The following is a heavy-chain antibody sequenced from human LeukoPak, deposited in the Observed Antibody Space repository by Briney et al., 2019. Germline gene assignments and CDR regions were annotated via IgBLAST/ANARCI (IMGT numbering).Heavy chain of an antibody. D-gene: IGHD2-2*01. J-gene: IGHJ4*02. CDR3: AREGSSAISHAADY. V-gene: IGHV3-7*01. CDR2: INQDGGER. CDR1: GFSFGNYW. Sequence: GGPLRLSCAAPGFSFGNYWRSWVRQAPDKGLKWVANINQDGGERHYVDSVRGRVTISRDNAKNSLFLQMNSLRVEDTAVYFCAREGSSAISHAADYWGQGTRVTVSS.